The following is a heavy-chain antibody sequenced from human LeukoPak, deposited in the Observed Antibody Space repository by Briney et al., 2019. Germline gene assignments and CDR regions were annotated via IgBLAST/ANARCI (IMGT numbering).Heavy chain of an antibody. J-gene: IGHJ6*03. Sequence: SVKVSCKASGYTFTGYYMHWVRQAPGQGLEWMGGIIPIFGTANYAQKFQGRVTITADESTSTAYMELSSLRSEDTAVYYCARVHLISGTYYYMDVWGKGTTVTVSS. D-gene: IGHD2-8*01. CDR3: ARVHLISGTYYYMDV. V-gene: IGHV1-69*13. CDR2: IIPIFGTA. CDR1: GYTFTGYY.